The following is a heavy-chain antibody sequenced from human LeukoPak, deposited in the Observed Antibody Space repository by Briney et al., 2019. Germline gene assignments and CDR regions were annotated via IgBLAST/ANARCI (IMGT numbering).Heavy chain of an antibody. CDR3: ARQGKSTNHYDSSGYAYY. J-gene: IGHJ4*02. CDR1: GYSFTSYW. D-gene: IGHD3-22*01. CDR2: IYPGDSDT. V-gene: IGHV5-51*01. Sequence: GESLKISCKGSGYSFTSYWIGWVRQMPGKGLEWMGIIYPGDSDTRYSPSFQGQVTISADKSISTAYLQWSSLKASDTAMYYCARQGKSTNHYDSSGYAYYWGRGTLVTVSS.